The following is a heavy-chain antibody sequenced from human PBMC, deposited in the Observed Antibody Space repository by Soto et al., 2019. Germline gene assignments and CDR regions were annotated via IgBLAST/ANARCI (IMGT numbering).Heavy chain of an antibody. CDR1: GYTFTSYD. CDR3: ARGLIAAAGTEVDAFDI. CDR2: MNPNSGNT. J-gene: IGHJ3*02. V-gene: IGHV1-8*01. D-gene: IGHD6-13*01. Sequence: GASVKVSCKASGYTFTSYDINWVRQATGQGLEWMGWMNPNSGNTGYAQKFQGRVTMTRNTSISTAYMELSSLRSEDTAVYYCARGLIAAAGTEVDAFDIWGQGTMVTVSS.